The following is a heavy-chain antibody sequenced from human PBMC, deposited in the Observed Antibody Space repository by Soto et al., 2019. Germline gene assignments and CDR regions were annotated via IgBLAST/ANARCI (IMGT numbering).Heavy chain of an antibody. J-gene: IGHJ6*02. V-gene: IGHV1-69*06. CDR2: IVPLCRTT. Sequence: QVQRVQSGAEAKKPGSSVKVSCKTSGGTFSSYAISWVRQSPGQGLEWMGGIVPLCRTTNYAEKFQGRVTIAADTYTYTVYMELSGLRSGAPAVYYCARGGYSSTWSNLLDRSGLDVWGQGTTVTVSS. D-gene: IGHD6-13*01. CDR3: ARGGYSSTWSNLLDRSGLDV. CDR1: GGTFSSYA.